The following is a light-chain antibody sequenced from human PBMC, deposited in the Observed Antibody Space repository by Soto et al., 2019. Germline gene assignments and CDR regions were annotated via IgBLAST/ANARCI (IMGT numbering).Light chain of an antibody. J-gene: IGKJ4*01. CDR3: QHFGRSPLT. Sequence: DIVMTQSPATLSVAPGERVTFSCRASQGVSRKLAWYQHKPGQAPRLLIYSTSIRAAGIPDRFSVSGSGTDFSLTISRLEPEDFAVYYCQHFGRSPLTFGGGTKVEIK. V-gene: IGKV3-20*01. CDR2: STS. CDR1: QGVSRK.